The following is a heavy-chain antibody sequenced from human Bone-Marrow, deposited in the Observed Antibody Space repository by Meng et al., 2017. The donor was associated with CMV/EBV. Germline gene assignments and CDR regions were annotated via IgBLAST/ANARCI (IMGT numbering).Heavy chain of an antibody. CDR1: GFTFSDYY. D-gene: IGHD3-10*01. CDR3: ARDGPREYDYYYYYGMDV. Sequence: GESLKISCAASGFTFSDYYMSWIRQAPGKGLEWVSYISSSGSTIYYADSVKGRFTISRDNAKNSLYLQMNSLRAEDTAVYYCARDGPREYDYYYYYGMDVWGQGTTVTGSS. CDR2: ISSSGSTI. J-gene: IGHJ6*01. V-gene: IGHV3-11*01.